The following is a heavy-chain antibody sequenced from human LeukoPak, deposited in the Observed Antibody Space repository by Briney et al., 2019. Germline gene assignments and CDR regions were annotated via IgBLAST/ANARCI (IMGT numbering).Heavy chain of an antibody. CDR2: INPSGGST. D-gene: IGHD3-22*01. J-gene: IGHJ4*02. Sequence: ASVKVSCKASGYTFTSYYMHWVRQAPGQGLEWMGIINPSGGSTSYAQKFQGRVTMTRDTSTSTVYMELSSLRSEDTAVYSCAREIPHYYDSSGYYYGYFDYWGQGTLVTVSS. CDR3: AREIPHYYDSSGYYYGYFDY. V-gene: IGHV1-46*01. CDR1: GYTFTSYY.